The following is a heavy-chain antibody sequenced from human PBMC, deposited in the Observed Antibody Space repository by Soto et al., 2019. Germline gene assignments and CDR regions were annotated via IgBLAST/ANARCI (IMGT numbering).Heavy chain of an antibody. CDR1: GGSISSYY. V-gene: IGHV4-59*01. CDR3: ARDLADDSSGYIGWFDP. Sequence: SETLSLTCTVSGGSISSYYWSWIRQPPGKGLEWIGYIYYSGSTNYNPSLKSRVTISVDTSKNQFSLKLSSVTAADTAVYYCARDLADDSSGYIGWFDPWGQGTLVTVSS. J-gene: IGHJ5*02. D-gene: IGHD3-22*01. CDR2: IYYSGST.